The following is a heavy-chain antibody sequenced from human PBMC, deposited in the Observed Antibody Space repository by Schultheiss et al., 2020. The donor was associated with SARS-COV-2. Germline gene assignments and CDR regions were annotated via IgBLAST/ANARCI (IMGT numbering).Heavy chain of an antibody. CDR3: ASSVYSSSLPIDYYYYYMDV. CDR2: IYHSGST. J-gene: IGHJ6*03. V-gene: IGHV4-34*01. D-gene: IGHD6-6*01. Sequence: SETLSLTCAVYGGSFSGYYWSWIRQPPGKGLEWIGSIYHSGSTNYNPSLKSRVTMSVDTSKNQFSLKLSSVTAADTAVYYCASSVYSSSLPIDYYYYYMDVWGKGTTVTVSS. CDR1: GGSFSGYY.